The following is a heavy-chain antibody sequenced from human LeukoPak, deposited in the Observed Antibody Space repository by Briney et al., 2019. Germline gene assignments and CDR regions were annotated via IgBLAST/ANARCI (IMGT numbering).Heavy chain of an antibody. CDR2: IRSDGTNE. CDR1: GFTFTNYV. D-gene: IGHD3-3*01. CDR3: AKTSFWGGSGHYYYMDV. J-gene: IGHJ6*03. Sequence: GGSLRLSCVASGFTFTNYVIHWVRQAPGKGLEWVAFIRSDGTNEYSTDYVQGRFTISRDNSQNTLYLQMNSLKVEDTAVYYCAKTSFWGGSGHYYYMDVWGKGTSVTVSS. V-gene: IGHV3-30*02.